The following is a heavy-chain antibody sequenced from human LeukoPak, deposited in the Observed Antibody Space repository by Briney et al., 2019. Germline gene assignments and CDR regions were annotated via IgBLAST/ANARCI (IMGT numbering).Heavy chain of an antibody. CDR1: GYSISSGYY. D-gene: IGHD5-18*01. CDR3: MVDTAMDLSTAPVDY. CDR2: IYHSGST. J-gene: IGHJ4*02. Sequence: PSETLSLTCTVSGYSISSGYYWGWIRQPPGKGLEWIGSIYHSGSTYYNPSLKSRVTISVDTSKNQFSLKLSSVTAADTAVYYCMVDTAMDLSTAPVDYWGQGTLVTVSS. V-gene: IGHV4-38-2*02.